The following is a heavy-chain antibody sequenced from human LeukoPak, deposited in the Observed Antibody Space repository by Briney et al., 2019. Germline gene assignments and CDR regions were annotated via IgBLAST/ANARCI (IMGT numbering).Heavy chain of an antibody. Sequence: SETLSLTCTVSGGSISSYYWSWIRQPAGKGLEWIGRIYTSGSTNYNPSLKSRVTMSVDTSKNQFSLKLSSVIAADTAVYYCALTTVMGYYFDYWGQGTLVTVSS. CDR1: GGSISSYY. CDR2: IYTSGST. J-gene: IGHJ4*02. CDR3: ALTTVMGYYFDY. D-gene: IGHD4-11*01. V-gene: IGHV4-4*07.